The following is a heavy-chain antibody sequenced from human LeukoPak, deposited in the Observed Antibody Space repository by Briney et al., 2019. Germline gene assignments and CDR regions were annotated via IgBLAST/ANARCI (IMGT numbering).Heavy chain of an antibody. CDR3: ARRGLVAGIYDLVYGFDI. D-gene: IGHD3/OR15-3a*01. Sequence: ASVKVSCKASGYTFTSYYMHWARQAPGQGPEWMGWVNPDTGNTGFAQKFQGRVTITQSNSVTTVYMELSSLTSEDTAVYYCARRGLVAGIYDLVYGFDIWGQGTMVTVSS. J-gene: IGHJ3*02. CDR1: GYTFTSYY. CDR2: VNPDTGNT. V-gene: IGHV1-8*03.